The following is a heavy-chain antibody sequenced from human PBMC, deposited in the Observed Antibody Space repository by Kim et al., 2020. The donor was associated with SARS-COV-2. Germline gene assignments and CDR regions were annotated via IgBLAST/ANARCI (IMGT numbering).Heavy chain of an antibody. D-gene: IGHD3-10*01. CDR1: GFTFSSYS. V-gene: IGHV3-21*01. CDR2: ISSSSSYI. J-gene: IGHJ3*01. CDR3: ARDRVGLIEMAYNHAFDL. Sequence: GGSLRLSCAASGFTFSSYSMNWVRQAPGKGLEWVSSISSSSSYIYYADSVKGRFTISRDNAKNSLYLQMNSLRAEDTAVYYCARDRVGLIEMAYNHAFDLWGQGTMVTVSS.